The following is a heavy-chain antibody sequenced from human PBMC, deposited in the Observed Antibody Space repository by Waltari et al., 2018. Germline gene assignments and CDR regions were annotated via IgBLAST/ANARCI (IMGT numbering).Heavy chain of an antibody. D-gene: IGHD6-13*01. CDR1: GFTFGDYA. CDR2: IRSKAYGGTT. J-gene: IGHJ3*02. Sequence: EVQLVESGGGLVQPGRSLRLSCTASGFTFGDYAMSWVRQAPGKGLEWVGFIRSKAYGGTTEYAASVKGRFTISRDDSKSIAYLQMNSLKTEDTAVYYCTRDNGYSSSFITLYPVFNAFDIWGQGTMVTVSS. CDR3: TRDNGYSSSFITLYPVFNAFDI. V-gene: IGHV3-49*04.